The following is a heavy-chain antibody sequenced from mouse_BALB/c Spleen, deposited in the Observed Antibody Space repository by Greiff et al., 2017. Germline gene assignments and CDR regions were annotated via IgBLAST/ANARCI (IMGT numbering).Heavy chain of an antibody. J-gene: IGHJ4*01. CDR3: ARRILIYYDYNYYAMDY. V-gene: IGHV5-6-5*01. D-gene: IGHD2-4*01. Sequence: EVKLMESGGGLVQPGGSLKLSCAASEFTFSSYGMSWVRQTPEKRLEWVASISSGGSTYYPDSVKGRFTISRDNARNILYLQMSSLRSEDTAMYYCARRILIYYDYNYYAMDYWGQGTSVTVSS. CDR1: EFTFSSYG. CDR2: ISSGGST.